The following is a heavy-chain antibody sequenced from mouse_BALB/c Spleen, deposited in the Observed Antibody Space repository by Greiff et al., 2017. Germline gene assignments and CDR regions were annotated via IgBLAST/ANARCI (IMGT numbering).Heavy chain of an antibody. CDR2: ISYSGST. V-gene: IGHV3-8*02. Sequence: EVKLQESGPSLVKPSQTLSLTCSVTGDSITSGYWNWIRKFPGNKLEYMGYISYSGSTYYNPSLKSRISITRDTSKNQYYLQLNSVTTEDTATYYCARWGYDYEGFDYWGQGTTLTVSS. CDR3: ARWGYDYEGFDY. D-gene: IGHD2-4*01. J-gene: IGHJ2*01. CDR1: GDSITSGY.